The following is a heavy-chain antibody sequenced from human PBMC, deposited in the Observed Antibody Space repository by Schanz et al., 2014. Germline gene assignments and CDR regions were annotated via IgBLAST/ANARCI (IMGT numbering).Heavy chain of an antibody. CDR3: ARDTTWRLDL. J-gene: IGHJ2*01. V-gene: IGHV4-4*02. CDR2: IYHSGNT. D-gene: IGHD1-1*01. CDR1: GGSISSSDW. Sequence: QVQLQESGPGLVKPSGTLSLTCAVSGGSISSSDWWSWVRQPPGKGLEWIGEIYHSGNTNYNASLKSRVTISLATSKTQFSLTLTSLTAADTAVYYCARDTTWRLDLWGRGTLVTVSS.